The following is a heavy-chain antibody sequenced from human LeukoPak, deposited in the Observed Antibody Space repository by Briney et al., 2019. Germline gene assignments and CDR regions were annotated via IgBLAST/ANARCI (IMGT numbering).Heavy chain of an antibody. CDR3: AKVSMGSWYFDH. Sequence: GGSLRLSCAAFGFXFSSYWMSWVRQAPGKGLEWVANIKQDGSEKYYVDSVKGRFTISRDNSKNTLYLQMNSLRAEDTAVYYCAKVSMGSWYFDHWGQGTLVTVSS. CDR1: GFXFSSYW. D-gene: IGHD6-13*01. V-gene: IGHV3-7*05. J-gene: IGHJ4*02. CDR2: IKQDGSEK.